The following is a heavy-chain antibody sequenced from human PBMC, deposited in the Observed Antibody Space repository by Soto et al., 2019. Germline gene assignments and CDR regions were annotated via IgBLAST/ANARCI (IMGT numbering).Heavy chain of an antibody. CDR1: GFTFSSYW. Sequence: EVQLVESGGGLVQPGGSLRLSCEASGFTFSSYWMHWVRQVPGKGLVWVSRIKTDGSSTNYADSVKGRFTISRDNAQNRVYVQMNSLRVEDTAVYYWARGIPGYYGFDVWGQGTMVTVSS. J-gene: IGHJ3*01. D-gene: IGHD5-18*01. CDR2: IKTDGSST. V-gene: IGHV3-74*01. CDR3: ARGIPGYYGFDV.